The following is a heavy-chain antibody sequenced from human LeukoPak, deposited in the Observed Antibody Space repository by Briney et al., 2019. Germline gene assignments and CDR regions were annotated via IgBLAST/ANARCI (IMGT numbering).Heavy chain of an antibody. CDR3: ARGVYIAAAQYAY. CDR2: IYYSGTT. J-gene: IGHJ4*02. D-gene: IGHD6-13*01. Sequence: SETLSLTCTVSGGSISSYYWSWIRQPPGKGLEWIGYIYYSGTTNYNPSLKSRVTISVDTSKNPFSLNLSSVTAADTAVYYCARGVYIAAAQYAYWGQGTLVTVSS. V-gene: IGHV4-59*01. CDR1: GGSISSYY.